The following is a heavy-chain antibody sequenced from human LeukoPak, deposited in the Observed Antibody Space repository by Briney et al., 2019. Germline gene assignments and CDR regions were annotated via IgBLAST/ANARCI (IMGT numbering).Heavy chain of an antibody. V-gene: IGHV3-21*01. CDR1: GFTFSSYW. CDR2: ISSSSSYI. CDR3: AREDSSGLDY. J-gene: IGHJ4*02. Sequence: PGGSLRLSCAASGFTFSSYWMNWVRQAPGKGLEWVSSISSSSSYIYYADSVKGRFTISRDSAKNSLYLQMNSLRAEDTAVYYCAREDSSGLDYWGQGTLVTVSS. D-gene: IGHD6-19*01.